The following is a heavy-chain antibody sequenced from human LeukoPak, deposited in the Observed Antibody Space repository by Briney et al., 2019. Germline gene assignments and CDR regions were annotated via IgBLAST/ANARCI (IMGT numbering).Heavy chain of an antibody. Sequence: PGRSLRLSCAASGFTFDDYAMHWVRQAPGKGLEWVSGISWNSGSIGYADSVKGRFTISRDNAKNSLYLQMNSLRAEDTALYYCAKDVGYYDILTGFDYWGQGTLVTVSS. CDR2: ISWNSGSI. CDR1: GFTFDDYA. CDR3: AKDVGYYDILTGFDY. D-gene: IGHD3-9*01. V-gene: IGHV3-9*01. J-gene: IGHJ4*02.